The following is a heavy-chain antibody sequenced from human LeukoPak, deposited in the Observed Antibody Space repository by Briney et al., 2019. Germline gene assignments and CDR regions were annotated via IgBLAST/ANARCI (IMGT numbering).Heavy chain of an antibody. J-gene: IGHJ4*02. D-gene: IGHD6-13*01. CDR1: GYTLTELS. CDR3: AREVSSRGLSDY. V-gene: IGHV1-24*01. CDR2: FDPEDGET. Sequence: ASVKVSCKVSGYTLTELSMHWVRQAPGKGLEWMGGFDPEDGETIYAQKFQGRVTMTEDTSTDTAYMELSSVTAADTAVYYCAREVSSRGLSDYWGQGTLVTVSS.